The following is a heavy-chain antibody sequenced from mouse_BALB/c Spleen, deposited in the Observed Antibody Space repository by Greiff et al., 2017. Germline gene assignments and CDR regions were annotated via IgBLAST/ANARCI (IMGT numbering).Heavy chain of an antibody. CDR1: GFSLTSYG. CDR3: ARDNGLGNAMDY. J-gene: IGHJ4*01. D-gene: IGHD3-3*01. CDR2: IWAGGST. V-gene: IGHV2-9*02. Sequence: VQVVESGPGLVAPSQSLSITCTVSGFSLTSYGVHWVRQPPGKGLEWLGVIWAGGSTNYNSALMSRLSISKDNSKSQVFLKMNSLQTDDTAMYYCARDNGLGNAMDYWGQGTSVTVSS.